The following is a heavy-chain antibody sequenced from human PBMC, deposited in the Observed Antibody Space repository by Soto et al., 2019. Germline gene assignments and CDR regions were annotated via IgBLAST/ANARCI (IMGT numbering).Heavy chain of an antibody. J-gene: IGHJ3*02. V-gene: IGHV1-69*06. Sequence: QVQLVQSGAEVKKPGSSVKVSCKASGGTFSSYAISWVRQAPGQGLEWMGGIIPIFGTANYAQKFQGRVTLTEDKSTSTAYMELSSMRSEDTALSYCSRPTTVTTEGDAFDIWGQETMVTVSS. CDR3: SRPTTVTTEGDAFDI. CDR2: IIPIFGTA. D-gene: IGHD4-17*01. CDR1: GGTFSSYA.